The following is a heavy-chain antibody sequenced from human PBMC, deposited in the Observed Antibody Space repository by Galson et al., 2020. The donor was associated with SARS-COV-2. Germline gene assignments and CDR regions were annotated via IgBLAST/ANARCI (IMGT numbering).Heavy chain of an antibody. CDR3: AKGYYYGSGSYRYFDY. Sequence: GGSLRLSCAASGFTFSSYAMNWVRQAPGKGLEWVSTITGSGGSTFYADSVKGRFTISRDNSKNTLYMQMNSLSAEDTAVYYCAKGYYYGSGSYRYFDYWGQGTLVTVSS. D-gene: IGHD3-10*01. V-gene: IGHV3-23*01. CDR1: GFTFSSYA. CDR2: ITGSGGST. J-gene: IGHJ4*02.